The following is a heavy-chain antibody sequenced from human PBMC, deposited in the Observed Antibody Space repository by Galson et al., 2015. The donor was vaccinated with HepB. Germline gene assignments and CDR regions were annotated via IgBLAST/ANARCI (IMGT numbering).Heavy chain of an antibody. CDR2: TYYRSKWNN. J-gene: IGHJ4*02. CDR3: ARTDCTGGVCYGLDY. D-gene: IGHD2-8*02. Sequence: CAISGDSVSSNSATWNWIRQSPSRGLEWLGRTYYRSKWNNDYAFSVKSRITINPDTSKNQFSLQLNSVTPEDTAVYYCARTDCTGGVCYGLDYWGQGTLVTVSS. CDR1: GDSVSSNSAT. V-gene: IGHV6-1*01.